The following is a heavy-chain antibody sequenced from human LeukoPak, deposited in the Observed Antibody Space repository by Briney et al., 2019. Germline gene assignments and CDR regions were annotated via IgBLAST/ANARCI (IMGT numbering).Heavy chain of an antibody. D-gene: IGHD1-1*01. V-gene: IGHV1-2*02. Sequence: GASVKVSCKASGYTFTGYYMHWVRQAPGQGLEWMGWINPNSGGTNYAPKFQGRVTMTRDTSFTTAYMELSRLTSDDTAVYFCASTTQALDYWGQGTLVIVSS. CDR3: ASTTQALDY. J-gene: IGHJ4*02. CDR1: GYTFTGYY. CDR2: INPNSGGT.